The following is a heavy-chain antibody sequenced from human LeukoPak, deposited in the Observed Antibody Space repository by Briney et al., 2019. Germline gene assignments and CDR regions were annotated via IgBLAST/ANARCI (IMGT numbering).Heavy chain of an antibody. CDR1: GFTFSSYS. CDR3: ARDRADYGDYVFWFDP. Sequence: GGSLRLSCAASGFTFSSYSMNWVRQAPGKGLEWVSSISSSSYIYYADSVKGRFTISRDNAKNSLYLQMNSLRAEDTAVYYCARDRADYGDYVFWFDPWGQGTLVTVSS. CDR2: ISSSSYI. D-gene: IGHD4-17*01. J-gene: IGHJ5*02. V-gene: IGHV3-21*01.